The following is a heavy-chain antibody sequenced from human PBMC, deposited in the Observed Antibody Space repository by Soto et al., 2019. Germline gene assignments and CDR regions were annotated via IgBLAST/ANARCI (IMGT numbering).Heavy chain of an antibody. Sequence: GGSVRLSCAASGFTVSGHGMSWVRQAPGKGLEWVSGISSNGGSTYYADSVKGRFTISRDNSKNTMYLQMNSLRAEDTAVYYCAKGVSVGLSGYYGMDVWGQGTTVTVSS. CDR1: GFTVSGHG. CDR3: AKGVSVGLSGYYGMDV. J-gene: IGHJ6*02. V-gene: IGHV3-23*01. D-gene: IGHD3-16*02. CDR2: ISSNGGST.